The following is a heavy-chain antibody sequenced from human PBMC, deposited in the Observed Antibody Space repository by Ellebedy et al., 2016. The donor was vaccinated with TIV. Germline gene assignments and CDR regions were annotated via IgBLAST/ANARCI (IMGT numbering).Heavy chain of an antibody. D-gene: IGHD3-9*01. CDR1: GYTFTNYH. Sequence: ASVKVSCXTSGYTFTNYHMQWVRQAPGQGLEWLGIINPSAGSTTYAQNLQGRVTLTRETSTSTVYMEVSGLTSEDPAVYYCARVFDLVDYCDYWGQGTLVTVSS. V-gene: IGHV1-46*04. CDR2: INPSAGST. CDR3: ARVFDLVDYCDY. J-gene: IGHJ4*02.